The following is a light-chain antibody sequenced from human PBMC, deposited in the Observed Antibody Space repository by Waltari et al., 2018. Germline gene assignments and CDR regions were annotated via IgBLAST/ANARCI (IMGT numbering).Light chain of an antibody. CDR3: SSYISSSTLEL. Sequence: QSALTPPASVSGSPGQSLTIPCTGTSSDVGGSNYVSWYQQHPGKAPKLMIYDVSNRPSGVSNRFSGSKSGNTASLTISGLQAEDEADYYCSSYISSSTLELFGGGTSLTVL. CDR2: DVS. CDR1: SSDVGGSNY. V-gene: IGLV2-14*03. J-gene: IGLJ2*01.